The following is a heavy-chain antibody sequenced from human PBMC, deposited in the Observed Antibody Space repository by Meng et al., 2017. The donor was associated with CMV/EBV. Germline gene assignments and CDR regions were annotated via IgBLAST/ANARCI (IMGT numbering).Heavy chain of an antibody. Sequence: SETLSPTCTVSGCSVSGAGYYWSWIRQHPGKGLEWIGYIYYGVNSYHNPSLKSRVSISEDTSKNQFSLKLNSVTAADTAVYYCARAPVVVQPAPDYWGQGTLVTVSS. CDR1: GCSVSGAGYY. CDR3: ARAPVVVQPAPDY. J-gene: IGHJ4*02. V-gene: IGHV4-31*03. CDR2: IYYGVNS. D-gene: IGHD2-2*01.